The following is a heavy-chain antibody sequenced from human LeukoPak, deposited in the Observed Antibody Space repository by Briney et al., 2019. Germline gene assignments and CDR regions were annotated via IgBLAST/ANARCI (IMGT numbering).Heavy chain of an antibody. CDR1: GFLFNTYS. V-gene: IGHV3-48*04. CDR3: TRDWGMIAYDY. D-gene: IGHD2-21*01. J-gene: IGHJ4*02. Sequence: GGSLRLSCAASGFLFNTYSMNWVRQAPGNGLEWVSYISSSSTTIYYADSVKGRFTISRDNAKNSLYLQMNSLRAEDTAVYYCTRDWGMIAYDYWGQGTLVTVSS. CDR2: ISSSSTTI.